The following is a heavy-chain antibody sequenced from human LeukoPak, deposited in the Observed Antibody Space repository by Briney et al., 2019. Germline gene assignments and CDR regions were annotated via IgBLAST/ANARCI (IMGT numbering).Heavy chain of an antibody. Sequence: SETLSLTCTVSGGSVTSSSYYWGWIRQPPGKGLEWIGSIYYSGSTYYNPSLKSRVTISVDTSQNQFSLKLSSVTAADTAMYYCAGAYCGGDCYAFDIWGQGTMVTVSS. J-gene: IGHJ3*02. CDR1: GGSVTSSSYY. CDR2: IYYSGST. D-gene: IGHD2-21*02. CDR3: AGAYCGGDCYAFDI. V-gene: IGHV4-39*01.